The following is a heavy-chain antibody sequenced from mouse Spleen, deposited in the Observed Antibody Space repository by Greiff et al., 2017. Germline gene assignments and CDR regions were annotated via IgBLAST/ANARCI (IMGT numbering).Heavy chain of an antibody. V-gene: IGHV5-9-2*01. CDR2: ISGGGSYT. D-gene: IGHD2-4*01. J-gene: IGHJ2*01. Sequence: EVQGVESGGGLVKPGGSLKLSCAASGFTFSSYGMSWVRQTPEKRLEWVATISGGGSYTYYPDSVKGRFTISRDNAKNNLYLQMSSLRSEDTALYYCARRDYAGGYWYFDYWGQGTTLTVSS. CDR1: GFTFSSYG. CDR3: ARRDYAGGYWYFDY.